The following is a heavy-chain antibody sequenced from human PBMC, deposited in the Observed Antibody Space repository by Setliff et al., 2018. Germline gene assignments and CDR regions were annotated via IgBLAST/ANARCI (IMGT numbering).Heavy chain of an antibody. CDR2: IYTRGST. D-gene: IGHD1-26*01. Sequence: SETLSLTCSVSGGSISSYYWSWIRQPPGKGLEWIGYIYTRGSTNYNPSLQSRVTISVDTAKKQFSLKLSFVTAADTAVYYCARHPSSGSYYGGSIFYFDDWGPGILVTVSS. J-gene: IGHJ4*02. CDR1: GGSISSYY. CDR3: ARHPSSGSYYGGSIFYFDD. V-gene: IGHV4-4*08.